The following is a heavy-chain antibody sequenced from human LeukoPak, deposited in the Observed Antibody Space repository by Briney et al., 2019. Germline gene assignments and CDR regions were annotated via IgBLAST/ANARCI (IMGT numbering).Heavy chain of an antibody. CDR1: GFTFSSYS. J-gene: IGHJ3*02. CDR2: IYSGGST. V-gene: IGHV3-53*01. D-gene: IGHD3-10*01. Sequence: GSLRLSCAASGFTFSSYSMNWVRQAPGKGLEWVSVIYSGGSTYYADSVKGRFTISRDNSKNTLYLQMNSLRAEDTAVYYCARYYYDAFDIWGQGTMVTVSS. CDR3: ARYYYDAFDI.